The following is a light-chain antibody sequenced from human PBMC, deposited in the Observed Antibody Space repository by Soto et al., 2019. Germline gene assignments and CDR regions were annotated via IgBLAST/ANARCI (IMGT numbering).Light chain of an antibody. Sequence: EIVLTQSPATLSLSPGERATLSCRASQSVSSYLAWYQQKPGQAPRLLIYDASNRATGIPARFSGSGSGTEFTLTISSLQSEDFAVYYCQSGFTFGPGTKVDIK. J-gene: IGKJ3*01. CDR3: QSGFT. CDR1: QSVSSY. CDR2: DAS. V-gene: IGKV3-11*01.